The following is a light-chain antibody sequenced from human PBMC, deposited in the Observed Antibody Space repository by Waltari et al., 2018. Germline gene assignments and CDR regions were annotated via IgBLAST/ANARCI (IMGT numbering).Light chain of an antibody. J-gene: IGLJ3*02. CDR1: SSNFGAGYD. CDR3: QSFDSSLSASV. V-gene: IGLV1-40*01. CDR2: GTT. Sequence: QSVLTQPPSMSGAPGQTVTIPCTGGSSNFGAGYDVHWYQQFPGTSPKLLIFGTTSRPAGVPGRFSGSRSGTSASLAIAGLQSEDEAVYYCQSFDSSLSASVFGGGIKLTVL.